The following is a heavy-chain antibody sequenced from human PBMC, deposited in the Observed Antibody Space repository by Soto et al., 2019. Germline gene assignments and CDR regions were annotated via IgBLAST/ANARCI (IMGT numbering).Heavy chain of an antibody. CDR1: GGSFSDYY. J-gene: IGHJ6*02. V-gene: IGHV4-34*01. CDR2: INHSGNT. CDR3: ARVPPVGRDYYYGMDV. Sequence: SETLSLTCAVYGGSFSDYYWSWIRQPPGKGLEWIGEINHSGNTNYNPSLKSRVTISVDTSKNQFSLKLNSVTAADSAVYFCARVPPVGRDYYYGMDVWGQGTTVNVSS.